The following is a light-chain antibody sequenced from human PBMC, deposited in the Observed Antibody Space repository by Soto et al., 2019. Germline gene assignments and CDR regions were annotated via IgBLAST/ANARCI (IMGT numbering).Light chain of an antibody. CDR3: SSYTPSSFVV. Sequence: QSALTQPASVSGSPGQSITISCTGTSSDVGGYNYVSWYQQHPGKAPKLIIFDVSDRPSGTSNRFSGSKSGNTASLTISGLRAEDEADYFCSSYTPSSFVVFGGGTQLTVL. CDR1: SSDVGGYNY. CDR2: DVS. V-gene: IGLV2-14*03. J-gene: IGLJ2*01.